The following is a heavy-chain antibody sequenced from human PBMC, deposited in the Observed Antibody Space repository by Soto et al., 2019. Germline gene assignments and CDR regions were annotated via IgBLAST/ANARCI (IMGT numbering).Heavy chain of an antibody. CDR3: ARGWPATGRFLRTDNWFDP. CDR1: GGSISSSNW. CDR2: IYHSGST. J-gene: IGHJ5*02. D-gene: IGHD2-15*01. V-gene: IGHV4-4*02. Sequence: QVQLQESGPGLVKPSGTLSLTCAVSGGSISSSNWWRWVRQPPGKGLEWIGEIYHSGSTNYNPSLKTRVTISVDKSKNHFSLKLSSVTAADTAVYYCARGWPATGRFLRTDNWFDPWGQGTLVTVSS.